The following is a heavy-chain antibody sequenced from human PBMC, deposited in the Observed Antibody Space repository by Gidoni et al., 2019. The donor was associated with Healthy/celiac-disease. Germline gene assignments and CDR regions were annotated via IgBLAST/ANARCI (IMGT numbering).Heavy chain of an antibody. CDR3: ARDVGVHGDYAWYFDL. CDR1: GFTFSSYW. Sequence: EVQLVESGGGLVQPGGSLRLSCAASGFTFSSYWMSWVRQAPGKGLEWVANIKQDGSEKYYVVSVKGRFTISRDNAKNSLYLQMNSLRAEDTAVYYCARDVGVHGDYAWYFDLWGRGTLVTVSS. J-gene: IGHJ2*01. V-gene: IGHV3-7*01. CDR2: IKQDGSEK. D-gene: IGHD4-17*01.